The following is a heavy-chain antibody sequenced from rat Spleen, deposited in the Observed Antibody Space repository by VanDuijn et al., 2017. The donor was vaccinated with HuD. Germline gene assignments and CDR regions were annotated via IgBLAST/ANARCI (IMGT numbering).Heavy chain of an antibody. CDR3: ARGSDYYLDY. Sequence: EVQLVESGGGFVQPGRSLKLSCAASGFTFSHYALAWVRQTPTKGLEWVASISTGGDTTYYRDSVRGRFTVSRDKATSALYLQMDSLRSEDTATYYCARGSDYYLDYWGQGVMVTGSS. D-gene: IGHD1-6*01. V-gene: IGHV5-25*01. CDR2: ISTGGDTT. J-gene: IGHJ2*01. CDR1: GFTFSHYA.